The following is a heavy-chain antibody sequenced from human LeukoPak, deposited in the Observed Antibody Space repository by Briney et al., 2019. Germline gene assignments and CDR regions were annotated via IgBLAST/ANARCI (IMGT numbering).Heavy chain of an antibody. V-gene: IGHV1-69*05. CDR1: GVTFTIYA. D-gene: IGHD4-17*01. Sequence: ASVKFSCTASGVTFTIYAISWVRQAPGPGIEWMGGMMPILGTANHAQKSQGRVTITREEPTSTAYIELSSRRSEDTVVYYCSNHDGDHRSGWFDPWGQGTLVTLPS. CDR3: SNHDGDHRSGWFDP. CDR2: MMPILGTA. J-gene: IGHJ5*02.